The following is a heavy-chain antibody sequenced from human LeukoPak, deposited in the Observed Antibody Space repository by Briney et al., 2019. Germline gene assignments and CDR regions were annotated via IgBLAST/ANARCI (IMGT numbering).Heavy chain of an antibody. CDR2: IYYSGST. D-gene: IGHD2-15*01. CDR1: GGSISSYY. V-gene: IGHV4-59*01. J-gene: IGHJ6*03. Sequence: PSETLSLTCTVSGGSISSYYWSWIRQPPGKGLEWIGYIYYSGSTNSTPSLKSRVTISVDASKNQFCLKLSSVAAAETDVYYCAREGRYIYCYNEYHSYMDIWGKGTTVSVSS. CDR3: AREGRYIYCYNEYHSYMDI.